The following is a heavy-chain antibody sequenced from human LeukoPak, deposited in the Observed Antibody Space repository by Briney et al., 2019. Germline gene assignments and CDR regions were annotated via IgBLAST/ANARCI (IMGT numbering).Heavy chain of an antibody. Sequence: PGGSLRLSCAASGFTFSSYAMSWVRQAPGKGLEWVSAISGSGGSTYYADSVKGRFTISRDNSKNTLYLQMNSLRAEDTAVYYCVKGMYYYDSSGYYGGDYWGQGTLVTVSS. J-gene: IGHJ4*02. CDR2: ISGSGGST. CDR1: GFTFSSYA. CDR3: VKGMYYYDSSGYYGGDY. D-gene: IGHD3-22*01. V-gene: IGHV3-23*01.